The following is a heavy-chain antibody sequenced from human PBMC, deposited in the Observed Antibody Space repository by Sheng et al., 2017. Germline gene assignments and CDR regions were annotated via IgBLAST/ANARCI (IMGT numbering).Heavy chain of an antibody. CDR3: ARGSRSSWYTNRRHYYGMDV. V-gene: IGHV4-34*01. Sequence: QVQLQQWGAGLLKPSETLSLTCAVYGGSFSGYYWSWIRQPPGKGRGVDWGKSNHSGSTNYNPSLKSRVTISVDTSKNQFSLKLSSVTAADTAVYYCARGSRSSWYTNRRHYYGMDVWGQGTTVTVSS. J-gene: IGHJ6*02. CDR2: SNHSGST. D-gene: IGHD6-13*01. CDR1: GGSFSGYY.